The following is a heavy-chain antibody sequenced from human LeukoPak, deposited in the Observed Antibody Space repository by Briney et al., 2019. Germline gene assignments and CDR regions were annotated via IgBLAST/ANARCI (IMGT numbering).Heavy chain of an antibody. D-gene: IGHD2-2*01. CDR1: GYTFTSYG. CDR2: ISAYNGNT. CDR3: ARDRGRQYCSSTSCRSPFDP. J-gene: IGHJ5*02. Sequence: ASVKVSCKASGYTFTSYGISWVRQAPGQGLEWMGWISAYNGNTNYAQKLQGGVTMTTDTSTSTAYMELRSLRSDDTAVYYCARDRGRQYCSSTSCRSPFDPWGQGTLVTVSS. V-gene: IGHV1-18*01.